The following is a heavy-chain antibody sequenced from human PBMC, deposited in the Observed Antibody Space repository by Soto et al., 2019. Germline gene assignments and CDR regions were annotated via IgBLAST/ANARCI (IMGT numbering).Heavy chain of an antibody. CDR3: GGFTTGYYYYGMAV. D-gene: IGHD3-22*01. CDR2: ISAYNGNT. Sequence: QVQLVQSGAEVKKPGASVKVSCKASGYTFTSYGISWVRQAPGQGLEWMGWISAYNGNTNYAQKLQGRVTMTTDTSTSTAYMELRSMRSDDTAVYYCGGFTTGYYYYGMAVWGQGTTVTVSS. J-gene: IGHJ6*02. V-gene: IGHV1-18*04. CDR1: GYTFTSYG.